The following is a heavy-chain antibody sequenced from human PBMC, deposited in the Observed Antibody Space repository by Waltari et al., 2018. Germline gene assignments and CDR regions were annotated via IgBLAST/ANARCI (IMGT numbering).Heavy chain of an antibody. CDR2: INPNSGGT. Sequence: QVQLVQSGAEVKKPGASVKVSCKASGYTFTGYYMHWVRQAPGQGLEWMGWINPNSGGTNYAQKFQGRVTMTRDTSISTAYMGLSRLRSDDTAVYYCARDKVARWLQPSAGGMDVWGQGTTVTVSS. CDR1: GYTFTGYY. D-gene: IGHD5-12*01. CDR3: ARDKVARWLQPSAGGMDV. V-gene: IGHV1-2*02. J-gene: IGHJ6*02.